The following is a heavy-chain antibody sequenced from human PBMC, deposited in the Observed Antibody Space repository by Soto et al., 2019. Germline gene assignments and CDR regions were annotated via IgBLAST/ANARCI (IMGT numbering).Heavy chain of an antibody. CDR1: GFTFSSYA. V-gene: IGHV3-30-3*01. D-gene: IGHD6-13*01. CDR2: ISYDGSNK. Sequence: GGSLRLSCVASGFTFSSYAMHWVRQAPGKGLEWVAVISYDGSNKYYADSVKGRFTISRDNSKNTLYLQMNSLRAEDTAVYYCARDPASIAAADLPVDYWGQGTLVTVSS. J-gene: IGHJ4*02. CDR3: ARDPASIAAADLPVDY.